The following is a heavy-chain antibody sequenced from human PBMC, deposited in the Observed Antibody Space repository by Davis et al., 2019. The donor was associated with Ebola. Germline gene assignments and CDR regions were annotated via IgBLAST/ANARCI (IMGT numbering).Heavy chain of an antibody. CDR1: GGSFSGYY. CDR3: ARDRRYYYDSSGYYSSYYFDY. Sequence: MPSETLSLTCAVYGGSFSGYYWSWIRQPPGKGLEWIGEINHSGSTNYNPSLKSRVTISVDTSKNQFSLKLSSVTAADTAVYYCARDRRYYYDSSGYYSSYYFDYWGQGTLVSVSS. J-gene: IGHJ4*02. D-gene: IGHD3-22*01. CDR2: INHSGST. V-gene: IGHV4-34*01.